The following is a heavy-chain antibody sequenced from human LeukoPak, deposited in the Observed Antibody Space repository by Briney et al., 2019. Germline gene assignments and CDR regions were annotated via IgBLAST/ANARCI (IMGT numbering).Heavy chain of an antibody. J-gene: IGHJ4*02. CDR3: ARGCSSTSCQHFDY. V-gene: IGHV3-66*01. D-gene: IGHD2-2*01. CDR2: IYSGGST. CDR1: GFTVSSNY. Sequence: GGSLRLYGAASGFTVSSNYMSWVRQAPGKGLEWVSVIYSGGSTYYADSVKGRFTISRDNSKNTLYLQMHSLRAEDTAVYYCARGCSSTSCQHFDYWGQGTLVTVSS.